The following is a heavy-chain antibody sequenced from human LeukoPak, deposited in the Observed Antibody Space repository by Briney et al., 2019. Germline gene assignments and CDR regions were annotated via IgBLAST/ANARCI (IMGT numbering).Heavy chain of an antibody. Sequence: PGGSLRLSCVVSGFTFNSCWMNWVRQAPGKGLEWVAHINPDGRDTYYVDSVKGRFTISRDNAQNSMYLQMSSLRVEDTAVYYCATWGDTTAEYFQRWGQGTLVTVSS. V-gene: IGHV3-7*01. CDR3: ATWGDTTAEYFQR. J-gene: IGHJ1*01. CDR2: INPDGRDT. D-gene: IGHD2-21*02. CDR1: GFTFNSCW.